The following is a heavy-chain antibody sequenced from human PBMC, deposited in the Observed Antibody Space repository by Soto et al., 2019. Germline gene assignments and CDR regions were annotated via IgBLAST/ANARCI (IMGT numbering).Heavy chain of an antibody. CDR2: ISYDGSNK. Sequence: QVQLVESGGGVVQPGRSLRLSCAASGFTFSSYAMHWVRQDPGKGLEWVAVISYDGSNKYYADSVKGRFTISRDNSKNTLYLQMNSLRAEDTAVYYCARDMNGYGDYVGWFDPWGQGTLVTVSS. CDR3: ARDMNGYGDYVGWFDP. CDR1: GFTFSSYA. V-gene: IGHV3-30-3*01. D-gene: IGHD4-17*01. J-gene: IGHJ5*02.